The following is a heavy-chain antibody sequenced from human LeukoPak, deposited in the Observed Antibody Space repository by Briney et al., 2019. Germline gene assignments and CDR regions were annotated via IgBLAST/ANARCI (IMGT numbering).Heavy chain of an antibody. CDR2: ISAYNGNT. J-gene: IGHJ5*02. CDR3: ARAAAAVTNWFDP. CDR1: GYTFTGYY. D-gene: IGHD6-13*01. V-gene: IGHV1-18*04. Sequence: ASVKVSCKASGYTFTGYYMHWVRQAPGQGLEWMGWISAYNGNTNYAQKLQGRVTMTTDTSTSTAYIELRSLRSDDTAVYYCARAAAAVTNWFDPWGQGTLVTVSS.